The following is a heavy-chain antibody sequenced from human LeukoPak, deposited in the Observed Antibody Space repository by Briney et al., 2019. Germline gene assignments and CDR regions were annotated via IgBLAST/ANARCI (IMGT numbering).Heavy chain of an antibody. CDR1: GFTFSSYS. CDR2: ISSSSSYI. D-gene: IGHD6-13*01. V-gene: IGHV3-21*01. J-gene: IGHJ6*03. CDR3: ARSEYSSNWYRGIDYYYYMDV. Sequence: GGSLRLSCAASGFTFSSYSMNWVRQAPGKGLEWVSSISSSSSYIYYADSVKGRFTISRDNAKNSLYLQMNSLRAEDTAVYYCARSEYSSNWYRGIDYYYYMDVWGKGTTVTVSS.